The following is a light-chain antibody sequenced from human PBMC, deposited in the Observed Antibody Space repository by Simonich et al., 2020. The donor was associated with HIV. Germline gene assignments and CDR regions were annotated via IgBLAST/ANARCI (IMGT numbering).Light chain of an antibody. Sequence: DIVMTQSPDSLAVSLGERATINCKSSQSVLYSPNNKNYLGWYQKKPGQPPKLLIYLASTRESGVPDRFSGSGSGTDFTLTITNLQAEDVAVYYCQQYYNTLWTFGQGTKVEIK. CDR1: QSVLYSPNNKNY. J-gene: IGKJ1*01. CDR2: LAS. V-gene: IGKV4-1*01. CDR3: QQYYNTLWT.